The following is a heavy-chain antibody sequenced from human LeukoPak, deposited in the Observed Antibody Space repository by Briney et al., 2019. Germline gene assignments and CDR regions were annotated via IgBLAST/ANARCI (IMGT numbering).Heavy chain of an antibody. CDR1: GFTFTSHS. CDR2: ISDGSTYI. V-gene: IGHV3-21*01. Sequence: GGSLRLSCEASGFTFTSHSMKWVRQAPGKGLEWVSSISDGSTYIHYADSVKDRFTISIDDAKNSLFLHMDSLRAEDAAVYYFTVDTLYNIGQSYGMGHYYWGQGTLVTVSS. D-gene: IGHD3-9*01. J-gene: IGHJ4*02. CDR3: TVDTLYNIGQSYGMGHYY.